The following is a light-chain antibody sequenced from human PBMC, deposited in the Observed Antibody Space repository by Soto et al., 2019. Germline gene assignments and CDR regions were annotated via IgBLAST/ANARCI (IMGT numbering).Light chain of an antibody. CDR1: NIGSKS. J-gene: IGLJ3*02. CDR3: QVWDSSSDHGV. Sequence: SYELTQPPSVSVAPGKTARITCGGNNIGSKSVHWYQQKQGQAPVLVIYYDSDRPSGIPERFSGSNSGNTATLTISRVEAGDEADYYCQVWDSSSDHGVFGGGTKVTVL. CDR2: YDS. V-gene: IGLV3-21*04.